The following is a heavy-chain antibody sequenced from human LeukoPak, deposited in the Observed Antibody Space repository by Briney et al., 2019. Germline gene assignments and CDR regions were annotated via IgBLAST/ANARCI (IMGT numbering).Heavy chain of an antibody. V-gene: IGHV5-51*03. CDR2: IYTGDSDS. Sequence: PGESLTLSCTGSGYSFTSYWIGWVRQIPGKGLEWMGIIYTGDSDSRYSPSFQGQVTISAAKSISTAYLRWSSLKASDTAMYYCPRRDYGVLEFDYWGQGTLVTVSS. J-gene: IGHJ4*02. CDR1: GYSFTSYW. CDR3: PRRDYGVLEFDY. D-gene: IGHD4-17*01.